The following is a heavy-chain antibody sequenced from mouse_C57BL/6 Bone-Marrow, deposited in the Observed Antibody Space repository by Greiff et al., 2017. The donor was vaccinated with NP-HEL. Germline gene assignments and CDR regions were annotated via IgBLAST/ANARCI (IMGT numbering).Heavy chain of an antibody. D-gene: IGHD6-2*01. Sequence: QVQLKESGAELARPGASVKLSCKASGYTFTSYGISWVKQRTGQGLEWIGEINPRSGNTYYNEKFKGKATLTADKSSSTAYMELRSLTSEDSAVYFCAREGLVGGQGTLVTVSA. CDR2: INPRSGNT. V-gene: IGHV1-81*01. CDR3: AREGLV. J-gene: IGHJ3*01. CDR1: GYTFTSYG.